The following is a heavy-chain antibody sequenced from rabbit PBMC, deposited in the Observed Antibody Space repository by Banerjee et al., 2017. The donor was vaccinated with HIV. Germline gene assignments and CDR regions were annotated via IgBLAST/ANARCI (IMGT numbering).Heavy chain of an antibody. J-gene: IGHJ4*01. V-gene: IGHV1S40*01. CDR3: ARDGGRSVYVISL. CDR2: IDITDGNT. CDR1: SFSSGYD. D-gene: IGHD8-1*01. Sequence: SFSSGYDMCWVRQAPGKGLEWIACIDITDGNTYYASWAKGRFTLSKTSSTTVTLQMTSLTAADTATYFCARDGGRSVYVISLWGPGTLVTVS.